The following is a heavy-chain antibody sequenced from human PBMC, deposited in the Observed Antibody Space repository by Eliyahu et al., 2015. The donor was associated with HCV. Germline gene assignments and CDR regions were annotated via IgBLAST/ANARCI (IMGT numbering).Heavy chain of an antibody. J-gene: IGHJ4*02. V-gene: IGHV4-39*01. CDR1: GDSISSSSYY. D-gene: IGHD3-22*01. Sequence: QLQLQESGPGLVKPSETLSLTCTVSGDSISSSSYYWGWIRQPPGKGLEWIGSIYYSGSTYYNPSLKSRVTISVDTSKNQFSLKLSSVTAADTAVYYCARQLKHLYYYDSSGVNFDYWGQGTLVTVSS. CDR3: ARQLKHLYYYDSSGVNFDY. CDR2: IYYSGST.